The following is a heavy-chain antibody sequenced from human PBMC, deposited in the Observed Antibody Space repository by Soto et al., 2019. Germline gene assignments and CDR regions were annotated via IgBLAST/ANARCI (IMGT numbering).Heavy chain of an antibody. V-gene: IGHV3-21*01. CDR3: ARDMYSRSARYFDY. CDR2: ISSSSSYI. CDR1: GFTFSSYS. J-gene: IGHJ4*02. D-gene: IGHD6-13*01. Sequence: PGGSLRLSCAASGFTFSSYSMNWVRQAPGKGLEWVSSISSSSSYIYYADSVKGRFTISRDNAKNSLYLQMNSLRAEDTAVYYCARDMYSRSARYFDYWGQGNLVTVSS.